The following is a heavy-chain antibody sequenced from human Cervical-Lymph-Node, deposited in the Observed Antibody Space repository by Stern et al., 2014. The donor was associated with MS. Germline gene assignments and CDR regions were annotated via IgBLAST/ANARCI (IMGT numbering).Heavy chain of an antibody. D-gene: IGHD4-23*01. J-gene: IGHJ6*02. CDR1: GYNFTDYG. CDR2: INTGNGNR. CDR3: ARTGTVVTSGYYYGMDV. V-gene: IGHV1-3*04. Sequence: VQLVESGAEVKKPGASVKVSCKTAGYNFTDYGIIWVRQAPGQRLEGMGWINTGNGNRRYSQKIQGRVTITRDTSASTAYMELSSLRSEDMAVYYCARTGTVVTSGYYYGMDVWGQGTTVTVSS.